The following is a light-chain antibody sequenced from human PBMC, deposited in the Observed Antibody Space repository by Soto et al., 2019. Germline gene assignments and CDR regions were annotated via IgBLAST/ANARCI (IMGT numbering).Light chain of an antibody. CDR2: EVS. CDR1: SSDVGGCNY. CDR3: SSYTSSSTRV. Sequence: QSALTQPASVSGSPGQSITLSCTGTSSDVGGCNYVSWYQQHPGKAPKLMIYEVSNRPSGVSNRFSGSKSGNTASLTISGLQAEYDADYYCSSYTSSSTRVFGGGTELTVL. J-gene: IGLJ3*02. V-gene: IGLV2-14*01.